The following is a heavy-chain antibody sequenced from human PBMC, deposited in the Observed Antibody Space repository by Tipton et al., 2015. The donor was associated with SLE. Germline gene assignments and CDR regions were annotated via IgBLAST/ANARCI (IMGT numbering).Heavy chain of an antibody. CDR3: ARDRTIQYDYSNYEDYYYGMDV. J-gene: IGHJ6*02. Sequence: QSGPEVKKPGSSVKVSCKASGGTFSSYAISWVRQAPGQGLEWMGGIIPIFGTANYAQKFQGRVTITTDESTSTAYMELSSLRSEDTAVYYCARDRTIQYDYSNYEDYYYGMDVWGQGTTVTVSS. CDR1: GGTFSSYA. CDR2: IIPIFGTA. D-gene: IGHD4-11*01. V-gene: IGHV1-69*05.